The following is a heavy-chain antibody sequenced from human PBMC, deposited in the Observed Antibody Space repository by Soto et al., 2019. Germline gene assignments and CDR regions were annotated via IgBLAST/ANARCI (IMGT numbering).Heavy chain of an antibody. Sequence: SETLSLTCTVSNGSLNFYSWSWIRQPPGKELEWIGNIYYRGTTNYNPSLQGRVTMSIDTSKNQFSLMLTSVSAADTAVYYCTRVATAVPSWGRGVLVTVSS. V-gene: IGHV4-59*12. CDR3: TRVATAVPS. J-gene: IGHJ5*02. CDR1: NGSLNFYS. D-gene: IGHD5-18*01. CDR2: IYYRGTT.